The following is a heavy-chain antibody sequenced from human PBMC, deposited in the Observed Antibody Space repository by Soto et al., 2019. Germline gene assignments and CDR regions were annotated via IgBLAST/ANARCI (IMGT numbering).Heavy chain of an antibody. Sequence: SVKVSCKASGGTFSSYAISWVRQAPGQGLEWMGGIIPIFGTANYAQKFQGRVTITTDESTSTAYMELSSLRSEDTAVYYCASGRLYDILTGYCWFDPWGQGTLVTVSS. V-gene: IGHV1-69*05. D-gene: IGHD3-9*01. CDR2: IIPIFGTA. J-gene: IGHJ5*02. CDR3: ASGRLYDILTGYCWFDP. CDR1: GGTFSSYA.